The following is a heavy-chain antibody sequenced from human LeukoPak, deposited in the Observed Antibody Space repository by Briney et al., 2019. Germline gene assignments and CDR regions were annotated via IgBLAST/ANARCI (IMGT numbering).Heavy chain of an antibody. CDR2: IFYSGST. D-gene: IGHD2-15*01. CDR1: GDSISSSSYY. J-gene: IGHJ4*02. Sequence: SETLSLTCNVSGDSISSSSYYWDWIRQTPGKGLEWIGSIFYSGSTSYNPSLKSRLTISVDTSKNQFSLRLSSVTAADTAVYYCATQILLCHYYWGQGTLVTVSS. CDR3: ATQILLCHYY. V-gene: IGHV4-39*01.